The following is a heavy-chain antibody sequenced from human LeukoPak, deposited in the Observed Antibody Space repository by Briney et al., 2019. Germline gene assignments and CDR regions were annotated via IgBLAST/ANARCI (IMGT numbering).Heavy chain of an antibody. J-gene: IGHJ3*02. CDR1: GFTFSGYA. CDR2: ISYDGSNK. V-gene: IGHV3-30-3*01. D-gene: IGHD3-22*01. Sequence: GGSLRLSCAASGFTFSGYAMHWVRQAPGKGLEWVAVISYDGSNKYYADSVKGRFTISRDNSKNTLYLQMNSLRAEDTAVYYCARAFRNYYDSSGYYKGNDAFDIGGQGTMVTVSS. CDR3: ARAFRNYYDSSGYYKGNDAFDI.